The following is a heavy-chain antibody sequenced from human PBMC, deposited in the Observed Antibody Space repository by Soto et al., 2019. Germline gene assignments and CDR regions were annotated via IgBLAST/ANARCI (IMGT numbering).Heavy chain of an antibody. Sequence: GGSLRLSCAASGFTFSSYAMSWVRQAPGKGLEWVSAISGSGGSTYYADSVKGRFTISRENSKNTLYLQMNSLRADDTAVYYCAKDSTGVVELAIDAFDIWGQGTMVTVSS. D-gene: IGHD2-21*01. J-gene: IGHJ3*02. V-gene: IGHV3-23*01. CDR2: ISGSGGST. CDR1: GFTFSSYA. CDR3: AKDSTGVVELAIDAFDI.